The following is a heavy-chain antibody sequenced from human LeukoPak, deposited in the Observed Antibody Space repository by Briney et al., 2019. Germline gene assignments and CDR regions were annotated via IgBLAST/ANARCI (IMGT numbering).Heavy chain of an antibody. CDR2: IYSSGST. CDR1: GGSISSYY. J-gene: IGHJ4*02. V-gene: IGHV4-4*07. CDR3: ARDLGGSGSFDY. D-gene: IGHD3-10*01. Sequence: SETLSLTCTVSGGSISSYYWSWIRQPAGKGLEWVGRIYSSGSTNYNPSLKSRVTMSVDTSKNQFSLRLSSVTAADTAVYYCARDLGGSGSFDYWGQGTLVTVSS.